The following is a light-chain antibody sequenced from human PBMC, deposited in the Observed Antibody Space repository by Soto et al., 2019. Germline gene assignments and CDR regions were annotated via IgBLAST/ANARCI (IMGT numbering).Light chain of an antibody. CDR1: QDISNY. CDR3: QQYDNLPLT. J-gene: IGKJ4*01. Sequence: IQLTQSPSALSAPAGGGGNITCRASQDISNYLNWYQQKLGKAPKLLIYDASNLETGVPSRFSGSGSGTDFTFTISSLQPEDIATYYCQQYDNLPLTFGGGTKVDIK. V-gene: IGKV1-33*01. CDR2: DAS.